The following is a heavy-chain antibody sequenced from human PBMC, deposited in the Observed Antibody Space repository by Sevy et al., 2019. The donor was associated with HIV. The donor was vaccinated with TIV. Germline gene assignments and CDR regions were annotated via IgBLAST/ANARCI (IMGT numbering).Heavy chain of an antibody. V-gene: IGHV3-48*01. Sequence: GESLKISCAASGFTFSSYSMNWVRQAPGKGLEWVSYISSSSSTIYYADSVKGRFTISRDNAKNSLYLQMNSLRAEDTAVYYCAREISSGYYYYYYGMDVWGQGTTVTVSS. J-gene: IGHJ6*02. CDR3: AREISSGYYYYYYGMDV. D-gene: IGHD3-22*01. CDR1: GFTFSSYS. CDR2: ISSSSSTI.